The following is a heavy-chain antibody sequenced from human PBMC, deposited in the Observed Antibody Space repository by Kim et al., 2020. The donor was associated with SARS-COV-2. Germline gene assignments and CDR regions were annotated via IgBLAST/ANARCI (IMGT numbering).Heavy chain of an antibody. CDR2: AYYSGNT. Sequence: SETLSLTCTVSGGSLSSSSYYWGWIRQPPGKGLEWIGTAYYSGNTYYNPSLKSRVTISEDTSKHQFSLKLGSVTAADTAVYYCARYQRYSSGWYV. CDR3: ARYQRYSSGWYV. J-gene: IGHJ2*01. V-gene: IGHV4-39*01. CDR1: GGSLSSSSYY. D-gene: IGHD6-19*01.